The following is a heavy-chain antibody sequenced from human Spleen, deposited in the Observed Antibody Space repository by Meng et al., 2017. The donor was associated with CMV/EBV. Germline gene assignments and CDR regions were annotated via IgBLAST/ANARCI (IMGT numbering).Heavy chain of an antibody. D-gene: IGHD6-6*01. CDR2: ISGSGNTM. CDR3: ARDSPSLYSSSPGIDF. J-gene: IGHJ4*02. Sequence: GESLKISCAVSRFTFDYYALSWVRQAPGKGLEWVSYISGSGNTMYYGDSVQGRFTISRDNAKNSVYLQMNSLRGEDTAVYYCARDSPSLYSSSPGIDFWGQGTLVTVSS. CDR1: RFTFDYYA. V-gene: IGHV3-48*03.